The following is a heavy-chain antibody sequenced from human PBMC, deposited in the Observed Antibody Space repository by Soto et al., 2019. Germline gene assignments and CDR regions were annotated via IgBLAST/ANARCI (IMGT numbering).Heavy chain of an antibody. CDR1: GDSIGGVGY. CDR2: ISSSGST. Sequence: SETLSLTCTVSGDSIGGVGYWSWIRQFPGRGLEWIGCISSSGSTYYNPTLNNRISLSLDTSKNQFSLKLSSVTAADTAVYYCARVVAGYDILTGYHYYFDYWGQGTLVTVSS. D-gene: IGHD3-9*01. CDR3: ARVVAGYDILTGYHYYFDY. J-gene: IGHJ4*02. V-gene: IGHV4-31*03.